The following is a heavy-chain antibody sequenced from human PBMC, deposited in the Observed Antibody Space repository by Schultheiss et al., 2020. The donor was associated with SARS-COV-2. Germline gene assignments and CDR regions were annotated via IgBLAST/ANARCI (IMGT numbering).Heavy chain of an antibody. Sequence: SETLSLTCAVSGYSISSGYYWSWIRQPPGKGLEWIGYIYYSGSTNYNPSLKSRVTISVDTSKNQFSLQLNSVTPEDTAVYYCARDRGDWNDGDWFDPWGQGTLVTVSS. CDR2: IYYSGST. D-gene: IGHD1-1*01. CDR3: ARDRGDWNDGDWFDP. V-gene: IGHV4-61*01. J-gene: IGHJ5*02. CDR1: GYSISSGYY.